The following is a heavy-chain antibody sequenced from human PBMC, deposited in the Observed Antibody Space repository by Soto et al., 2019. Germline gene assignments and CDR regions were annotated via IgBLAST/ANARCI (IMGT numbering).Heavy chain of an antibody. Sequence: LRLSCAASGFTFSSYSMNWVRQAPGKGLEWVSYISSSSSTIYYADSVKGRFTISRDNAKNSLYLQMNSLRDEDTAVYYCASLRYYYDSSGTDYYYYGMDVWGQGTTVTVSS. CDR2: ISSSSSTI. J-gene: IGHJ6*02. CDR1: GFTFSSYS. CDR3: ASLRYYYDSSGTDYYYYGMDV. D-gene: IGHD3-22*01. V-gene: IGHV3-48*02.